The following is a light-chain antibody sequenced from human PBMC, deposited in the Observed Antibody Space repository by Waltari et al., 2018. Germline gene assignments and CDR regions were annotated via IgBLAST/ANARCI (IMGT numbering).Light chain of an antibody. CDR3: VQTLETPPWT. Sequence: IVVTQSPPSLSVTPGEPASIPCRSSQSLLNSNGYNYVDWYLQKPGQSPQPLIYLGSYRAAGVPDRFRGSGSGTDFTLKISRVEAEDVGVYYCVQTLETPPWTFGQGTKVEIK. CDR2: LGS. J-gene: IGKJ1*01. CDR1: QSLLNSNGYNY. V-gene: IGKV2-28*01.